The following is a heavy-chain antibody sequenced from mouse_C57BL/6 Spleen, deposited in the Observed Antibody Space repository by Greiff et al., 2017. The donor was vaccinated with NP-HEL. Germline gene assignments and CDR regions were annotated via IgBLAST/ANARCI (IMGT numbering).Heavy chain of an antibody. CDR3: ARTTVVDYYAMDC. CDR1: GSTFTSYW. Sequence: QVQLQQPGAELVRPGSSVKLSCKASGSTFTSYWMHWVKQRPIQGLEWIGNIDPSDSETHYNQKFKDKATLTVDKSSSTAYMQLSSLTSEDSAVYYCARTTVVDYYAMDCWGQGTSVTVSS. CDR2: IDPSDSET. V-gene: IGHV1-52*01. D-gene: IGHD1-1*01. J-gene: IGHJ4*01.